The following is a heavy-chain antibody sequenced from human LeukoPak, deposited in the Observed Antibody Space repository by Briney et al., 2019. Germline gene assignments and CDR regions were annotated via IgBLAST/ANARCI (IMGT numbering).Heavy chain of an antibody. Sequence: PSETLSLTCTVSAYSISSGYYWGWIRQPPGKGLEWIGSIYYTGTTYYNPSLKSRVTISVDTSKNQFSLKVSSVTAADTAVYYCARLRYGSGKWPPDWGQGTLVTVSS. D-gene: IGHD3-10*01. J-gene: IGHJ4*02. CDR1: AYSISSGYY. CDR2: IYYTGTT. CDR3: ARLRYGSGKWPPD. V-gene: IGHV4-38-2*02.